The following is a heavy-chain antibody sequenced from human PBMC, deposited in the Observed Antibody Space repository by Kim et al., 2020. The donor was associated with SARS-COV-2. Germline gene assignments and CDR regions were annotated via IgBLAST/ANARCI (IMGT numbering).Heavy chain of an antibody. V-gene: IGHV3-53*01. J-gene: IGHJ3*02. CDR2: IYSDGTT. Sequence: GGSLRLSCAASGFTVSSNYMRWVRQAPGKGLEWVALIYSDGTTYYSDSVKGRFTISSDNPKNTLYLQMNSLRVEDTAVYYCARGGGRDAFDIWGQGTVGTVSS. CDR1: GFTVSSNY. D-gene: IGHD3-16*01. CDR3: ARGGGRDAFDI.